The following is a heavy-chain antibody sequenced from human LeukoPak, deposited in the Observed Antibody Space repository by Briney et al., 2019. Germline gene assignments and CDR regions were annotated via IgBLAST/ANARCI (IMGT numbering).Heavy chain of an antibody. V-gene: IGHV1-8*01. Sequence: ASVKVSCKASGYTFTSYDINWVREATGQGLEWMGWMNPNSGNTGYAQKFQGRVTMTRNTSISTAYMELTSLRAEDTAVYYCAIPHGYCSGGSCYWGQGTLVTVSS. CDR1: GYTFTSYD. CDR3: AIPHGYCSGGSCY. CDR2: MNPNSGNT. J-gene: IGHJ4*02. D-gene: IGHD2-15*01.